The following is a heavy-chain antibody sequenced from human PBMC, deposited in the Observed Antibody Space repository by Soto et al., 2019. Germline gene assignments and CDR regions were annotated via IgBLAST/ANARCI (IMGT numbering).Heavy chain of an antibody. CDR3: ARGWAALDY. V-gene: IGHV3-7*01. CDR1: GFTFSNYW. D-gene: IGHD2-15*01. J-gene: IGHJ4*02. CDR2: MKEDGGEK. Sequence: PGGSLRLSCAASGFTFSNYWMTWVRQAPGKGLEWVANMKEDGGEKYYPDSVKGRFTISRDNAKNSLYLQMNSLRAEDTAVYSCARGWAALDYWGQGSLVNVSS.